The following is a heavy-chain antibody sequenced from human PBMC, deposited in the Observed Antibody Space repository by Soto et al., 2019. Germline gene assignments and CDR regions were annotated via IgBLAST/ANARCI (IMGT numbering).Heavy chain of an antibody. D-gene: IGHD6-13*01. CDR2: ISGSGGST. J-gene: IGHJ1*01. V-gene: IGHV3-23*01. CDR1: GLTFSSYA. CDR3: AELPATPLYSSSCDSVQH. Sequence: EVQLLESGGGLVQPGGSLRLSCAASGLTFSSYAMSWVRQAPGKGLEWVSAISGSGGSTYYEDSVKGRFTISRDNSKNPRYLQMNTRRAEDTGVENRAELPATPLYSSSCDSVQHWGQGTLVSVSS.